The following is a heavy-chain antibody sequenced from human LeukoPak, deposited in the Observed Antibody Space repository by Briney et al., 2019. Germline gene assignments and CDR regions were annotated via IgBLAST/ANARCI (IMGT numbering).Heavy chain of an antibody. Sequence: GSLRLSCAASGFTFSSYWMSWVRQPPGKGLEWIGEINHSGSTNYNPSLKSRVTISVDTSKNQFSLKLSSVTAADTAVYYCARALGRELLIRWEYYYYGMDVWGQGTTVTVSS. CDR2: INHSGST. D-gene: IGHD1-26*01. J-gene: IGHJ6*02. CDR3: ARALGRELLIRWEYYYYGMDV. CDR1: GFTFSSYW. V-gene: IGHV4-34*01.